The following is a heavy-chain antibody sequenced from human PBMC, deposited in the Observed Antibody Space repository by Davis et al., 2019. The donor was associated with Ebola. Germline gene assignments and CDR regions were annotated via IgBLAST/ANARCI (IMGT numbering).Heavy chain of an antibody. J-gene: IGHJ5*02. Sequence: PGGSLRLSCAASGFTFSGSAMHWVRQASGKGLEWVGRIRSKANSYATAYAASVKGRFTISRDDSKNTAYLQMNSLKTEDTAVYYCTRLRYYYDSSGYPYRGFDPWGQGTLVTVSS. V-gene: IGHV3-73*01. CDR1: GFTFSGSA. CDR3: TRLRYYYDSSGYPYRGFDP. CDR2: IRSKANSYAT. D-gene: IGHD3-22*01.